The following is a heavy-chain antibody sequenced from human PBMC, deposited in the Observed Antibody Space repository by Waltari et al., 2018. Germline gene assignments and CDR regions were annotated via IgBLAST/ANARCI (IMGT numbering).Heavy chain of an antibody. V-gene: IGHV4-34*01. J-gene: IGHJ3*02. CDR1: GGSFSGYY. Sequence: QVQLQQWGAGLLKPSETLSLTCAVYGGSFSGYYWSWIRQPPGKGLEWIGEINHSGSTNYNPSLKSRVTISVDTSKNQFSLKLSSVTAADTAVYYSAREGATVVTRDAFDIWGQGTMVTVSS. D-gene: IGHD4-17*01. CDR3: AREGATVVTRDAFDI. CDR2: INHSGST.